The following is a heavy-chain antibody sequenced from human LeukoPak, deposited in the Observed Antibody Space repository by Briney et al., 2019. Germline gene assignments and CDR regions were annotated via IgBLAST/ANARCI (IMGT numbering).Heavy chain of an antibody. J-gene: IGHJ1*01. CDR2: IYSGGST. CDR3: AKGPYYYDSSGYYNEYFQH. CDR1: GFTVSNNY. V-gene: IGHV3-66*01. D-gene: IGHD3-22*01. Sequence: GGSLRLSCAASGFTVSNNYMSWVRQTPGKGLERVSVIYSGGSTYYADSVKGRFTISRDHSKNTLYFQMNSLRAEDTAVYYCAKGPYYYDSSGYYNEYFQHWGQGTLVTVSS.